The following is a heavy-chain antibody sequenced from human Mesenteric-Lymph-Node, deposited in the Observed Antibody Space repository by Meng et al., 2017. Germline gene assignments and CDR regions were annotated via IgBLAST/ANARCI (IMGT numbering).Heavy chain of an antibody. D-gene: IGHD3-22*01. Sequence: QVHVTQGGHGFLKPFETLSPTCAVYGCVFSGYYWSWIRQPPGKGLEWIGEINHSGSTNYNPSLKSRVTISVDTSKNQFSLKLSSVTAADTAVYYCAREALHYYDSSVLAYWGQGTLVTASS. CDR1: GCVFSGYY. J-gene: IGHJ4*02. CDR2: INHSGST. CDR3: AREALHYYDSSVLAY. V-gene: IGHV4-34*01.